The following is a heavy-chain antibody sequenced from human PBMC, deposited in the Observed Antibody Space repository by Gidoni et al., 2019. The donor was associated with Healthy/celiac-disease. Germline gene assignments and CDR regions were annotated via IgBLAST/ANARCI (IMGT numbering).Heavy chain of an antibody. J-gene: IGHJ6*02. CDR2: IWYDGSNK. Sequence: QVQLVESGGGVVQPGRSLRLSCYASGFTFSSYGQHWVRQAPGKGLEWVAVIWYDGSNKYYADSVKGRFTISRDNSKNTLYLQMNSLRAEDTAVYYCARVRAGPETGYYYYGMDVWGQGTTVTVSS. CDR3: ARVRAGPETGYYYYGMDV. V-gene: IGHV3-33*01. CDR1: GFTFSSYG. D-gene: IGHD3-10*01.